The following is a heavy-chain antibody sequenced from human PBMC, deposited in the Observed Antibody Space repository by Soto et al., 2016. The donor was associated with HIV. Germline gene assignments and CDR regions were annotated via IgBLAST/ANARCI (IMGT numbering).Heavy chain of an antibody. CDR3: ARDMRWEVRGVVDY. J-gene: IGHJ4*02. CDR2: ISSSSSYI. CDR1: GFTFSSYS. D-gene: IGHD3-10*01. V-gene: IGHV3-21*01. Sequence: EVQLVESGGGLVKPGGSLRLSCAASGFTFSSYSMNWVRQAPGKGLEWVSSISSSSSYIYYADSVKGRFTISRDNAKNSLYLQMNSLRAEDTAVYYCARDMRWEVRGVVDYVGPGNPGHRLL.